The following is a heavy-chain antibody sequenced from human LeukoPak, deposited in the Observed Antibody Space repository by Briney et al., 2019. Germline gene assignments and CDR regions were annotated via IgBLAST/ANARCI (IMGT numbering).Heavy chain of an antibody. CDR3: ARVGGWVAATQKSWFDP. Sequence: PGGSLRLSCAASGFTFSSYEMNWVRQAPGKGLEWVSYISSSGSTIYHADSVKGRFTISRDNAKNSLYLQMNSLRAEDTAVYYCARVGGWVAATQKSWFDPWGQGTLVTVSS. CDR2: ISSSGSTI. CDR1: GFTFSSYE. J-gene: IGHJ5*02. V-gene: IGHV3-48*03. D-gene: IGHD2-15*01.